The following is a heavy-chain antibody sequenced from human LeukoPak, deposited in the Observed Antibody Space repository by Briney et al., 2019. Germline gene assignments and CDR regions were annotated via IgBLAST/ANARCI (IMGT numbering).Heavy chain of an antibody. CDR2: FDPEDGET. CDR3: ATGYCSGGSCYPFDY. D-gene: IGHD2-15*01. J-gene: IGHJ4*02. V-gene: IGHV1-24*01. CDR1: GYTFTRYG. Sequence: ASVKVSCKASGYTFTRYGISWVRQAPGKGLEWMGGFDPEDGETIYAQKFQGRVTMTEDTSTDTAYMELSSLRSEDTAVYYCATGYCSGGSCYPFDYWGQGTLVTVSS.